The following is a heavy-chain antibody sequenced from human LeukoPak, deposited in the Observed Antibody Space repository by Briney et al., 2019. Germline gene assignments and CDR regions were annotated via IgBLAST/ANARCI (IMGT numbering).Heavy chain of an antibody. CDR3: ARWAGAILTDY. CDR1: GFTFSNYA. CDR2: INSDGINT. Sequence: GGSLRLSCAASGFTFSNYAMRWVRQAPGKGLVWVSRINSDGINTSYADSVKGRFTISRDNAKNTLNLQMNSLRAEDTAVYYCARWAGAILTDYWGQGTLVTVSS. V-gene: IGHV3-74*01. J-gene: IGHJ4*02. D-gene: IGHD1-26*01.